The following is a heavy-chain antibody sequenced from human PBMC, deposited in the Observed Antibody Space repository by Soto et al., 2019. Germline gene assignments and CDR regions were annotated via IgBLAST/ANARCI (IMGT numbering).Heavy chain of an antibody. Sequence: GGSLRLSCSASGFIFDNYAMSWVRQAPGKGLEWVSGITGYGATTYYAESVKGRFTISRDNSKNTLYLQMSTLTAEDTAVYYCARDPLLYDSDCYSNWFGPCGKETLVTVAS. CDR1: GFIFDNYA. D-gene: IGHD3-22*01. J-gene: IGHJ5*02. CDR3: ARDPLLYDSDCYSNWFGP. CDR2: ITGYGATT. V-gene: IGHV3-23*01.